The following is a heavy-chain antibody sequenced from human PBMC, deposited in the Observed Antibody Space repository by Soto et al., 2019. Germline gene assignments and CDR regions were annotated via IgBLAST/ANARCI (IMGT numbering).Heavy chain of an antibody. V-gene: IGHV3-23*01. CDR2: ISGSGGST. CDR3: APSMGYDSSGSSYY. CDR1: GFTFSSYA. Sequence: QTGGSLRLSCAASGFTFSSYAMSWVRQAPGKGLEWVSAISGSGGSTYYADSVKGRFTISRDNSKNTLYLQMNSLRAEDTAVHYCAPSMGYDSSGSSYYWGQGTLVTVSS. D-gene: IGHD3-22*01. J-gene: IGHJ4*02.